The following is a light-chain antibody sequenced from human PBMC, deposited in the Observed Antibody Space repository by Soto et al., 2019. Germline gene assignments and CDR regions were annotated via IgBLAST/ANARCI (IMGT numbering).Light chain of an antibody. V-gene: IGLV1-51*01. CDR3: GTWDSSLSSVV. Sequence: QSVLTQPPSVSAAPGQNVPISCSGSIFNIGSNSVSWYRHLPGTAPKLLIYDINQRPSGIPDRFSGSKSGTSATLGITGLQTGDEADYYCGTWDSSLSSVVFGGGTKLTVL. CDR1: IFNIGSNS. CDR2: DIN. J-gene: IGLJ2*01.